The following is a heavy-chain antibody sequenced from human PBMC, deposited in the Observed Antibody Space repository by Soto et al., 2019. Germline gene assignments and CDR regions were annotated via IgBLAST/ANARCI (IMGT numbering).Heavy chain of an antibody. Sequence: GASVKVSCKASGYTFTGYYMHWVRQPPGHGLEWMGWINPNSGGTNYAQKFQGRVTMTRDTSISTAYMELSRLRSDDTAVYYCSMTTVTTGWFYPWGQGSLVTVSS. D-gene: IGHD4-17*01. V-gene: IGHV1-2*02. J-gene: IGHJ5*02. CDR2: INPNSGGT. CDR3: SMTTVTTGWFYP. CDR1: GYTFTGYY.